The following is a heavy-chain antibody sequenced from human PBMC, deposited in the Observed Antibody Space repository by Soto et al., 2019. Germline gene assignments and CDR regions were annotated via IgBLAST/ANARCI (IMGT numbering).Heavy chain of an antibody. CDR1: GFTFSSYG. J-gene: IGHJ6*02. CDR2: ISYDGSNK. CDR3: AKDREYGMDV. V-gene: IGHV3-30*18. Sequence: QVQLVESGGGVVQPGRSLRLSCAVSGFTFSSYGMHWVRQAPGKGLEWVAVISYDGSNKYYADSVKGRFTISRDNSKNTLYLQMNSLRAEDTAVYYCAKDREYGMDVWGQGTTVTVSS.